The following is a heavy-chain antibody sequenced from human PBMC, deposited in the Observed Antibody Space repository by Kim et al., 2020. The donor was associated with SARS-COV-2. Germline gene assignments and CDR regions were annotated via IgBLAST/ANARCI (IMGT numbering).Heavy chain of an antibody. J-gene: IGHJ1*01. CDR3: ARGPRAARRSFQH. D-gene: IGHD6-25*01. Sequence: YNPSLKSRVTISVDTSKNQFSLKLSSVTAADTAVYYCARGPRAARRSFQHWGQGTLVTVSS. V-gene: IGHV4-34*01.